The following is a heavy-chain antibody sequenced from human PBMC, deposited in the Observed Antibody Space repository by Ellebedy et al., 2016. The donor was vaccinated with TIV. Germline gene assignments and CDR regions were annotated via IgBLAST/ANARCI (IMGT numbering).Heavy chain of an antibody. Sequence: AASVKVSCKASGYTFTSYYMHWVRQAPGQGLEWMGIINPSGGSTSYAQKFQGRVTMTRDTSTSTVYMELSSLRSEDTAVYYCARDPHVVTAMDGMDVWGQGTTVTVSS. CDR2: INPSGGST. V-gene: IGHV1-46*01. D-gene: IGHD2-21*02. CDR1: GYTFTSYY. J-gene: IGHJ6*02. CDR3: ARDPHVVTAMDGMDV.